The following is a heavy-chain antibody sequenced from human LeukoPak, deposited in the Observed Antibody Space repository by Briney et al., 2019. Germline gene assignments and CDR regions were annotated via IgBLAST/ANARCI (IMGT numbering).Heavy chain of an antibody. D-gene: IGHD2-15*01. CDR2: IYYSGST. V-gene: IGHV4-30-4*01. J-gene: IGHJ4*02. CDR3: PREGEYCSGGSCYRNDY. Sequence: SQTLSLTCTVSGGSISSGDYYWSWIRQPPGKGLEWIGYIYYSGSTYYNPSLKSRVTISVDTSKNQFSLKLSSVTAADTAVYYCPREGEYCSGGSCYRNDYWGQGTLVTVSS. CDR1: GGSISSGDYY.